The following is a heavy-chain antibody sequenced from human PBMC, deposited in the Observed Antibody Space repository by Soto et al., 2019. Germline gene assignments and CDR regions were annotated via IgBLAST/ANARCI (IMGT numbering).Heavy chain of an antibody. CDR3: GSIAVAEGFDP. J-gene: IGHJ5*02. CDR1: GFDVSYNY. Sequence: EVLLVETGGALIQPGGSLRLSCAASGFDVSYNYMSWVRQAPGKGLEWLSIIHPGGATYYAGSVKGRFTISRDNSKNTVHLQMNDLRGDDTAVYYCGSIAVAEGFDPWGQGTLVTVSS. V-gene: IGHV3-53*02. D-gene: IGHD6-19*01. CDR2: IHPGGAT.